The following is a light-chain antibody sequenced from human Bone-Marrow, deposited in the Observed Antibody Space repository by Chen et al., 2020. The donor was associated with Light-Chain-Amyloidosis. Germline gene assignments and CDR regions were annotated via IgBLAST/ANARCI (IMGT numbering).Light chain of an antibody. CDR1: QSVSSSS. CDR3: QQYGSSPFT. Sequence: ELVLTQSPGTLSLSPGESATLSCRASQSVSSSSLAWYQQKPGQAPRLLVHGASSRATGVPDRFSGSGSGTDFTLTISRLEPEDFAMYYCQQYGSSPFTFGPGTKVDIK. J-gene: IGKJ3*01. V-gene: IGKV3-20*01. CDR2: GAS.